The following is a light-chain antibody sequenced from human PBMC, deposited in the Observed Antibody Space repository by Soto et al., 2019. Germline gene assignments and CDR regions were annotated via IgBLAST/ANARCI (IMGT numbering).Light chain of an antibody. CDR1: QSLGSN. V-gene: IGKV3-15*01. Sequence: VVMTQSPATLSVSPGERAVLSCGASQSLGSNLAWYHHKPGQAPRLLLYEASIRATGIPARFSGDGSGTEFTLTISSLQSEDFGIYYCQKYNQWPWTFGPGTKVDIK. J-gene: IGKJ1*01. CDR3: QKYNQWPWT. CDR2: EAS.